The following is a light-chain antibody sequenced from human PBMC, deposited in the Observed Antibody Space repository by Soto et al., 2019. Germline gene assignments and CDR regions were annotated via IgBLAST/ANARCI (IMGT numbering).Light chain of an antibody. V-gene: IGKV3D-15*01. CDR1: QSVSSN. CDR2: GAS. Sequence: ETVMTQSPATLSVSPGERATLSCRASQSVSSNLAWYQQKPGQAPRLLIYGASTRATGIPARFSGSGSGTEFTLTISSLQSEDFAVYHCQQYNNWPQTFGQGTKLEIK. J-gene: IGKJ2*01. CDR3: QQYNNWPQT.